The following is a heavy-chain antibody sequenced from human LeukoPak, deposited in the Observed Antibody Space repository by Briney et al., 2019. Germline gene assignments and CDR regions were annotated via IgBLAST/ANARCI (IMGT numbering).Heavy chain of an antibody. D-gene: IGHD4-17*01. CDR3: TRSHDYGDYVGP. V-gene: IGHV3-49*04. Sequence: GGSLRLSCAASGFTVGYNYMTWVRQAPGKGLEWVGFIRSKAYGGTTEYAASVKGRFTISRDDSKSIAYLQMNSLKTEDTAVYYCTRSHDYGDYVGPWGQGTLVTVSS. CDR2: IRSKAYGGTT. CDR1: GFTVGYNY. J-gene: IGHJ5*02.